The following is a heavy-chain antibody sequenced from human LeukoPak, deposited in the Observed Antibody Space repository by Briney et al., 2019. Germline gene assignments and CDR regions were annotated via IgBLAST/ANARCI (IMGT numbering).Heavy chain of an antibody. CDR3: ARAASKYYDFWSGTIYYFDY. V-gene: IGHV3-21*01. D-gene: IGHD3-3*01. CDR1: GFTFSSYA. Sequence: GGSLRLSCAASGFTFSSYAMSWVRQAPGKGLEWVSSISSSSSYIYYADSVKGRFTISRDNAKDSLYLQMNSLRAEDTAVYYCARAASKYYDFWSGTIYYFDYWGQGTLVTVSS. CDR2: ISSSSSYI. J-gene: IGHJ4*02.